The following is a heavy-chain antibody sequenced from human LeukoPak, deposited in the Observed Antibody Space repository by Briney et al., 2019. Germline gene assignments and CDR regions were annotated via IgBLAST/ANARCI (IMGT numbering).Heavy chain of an antibody. J-gene: IGHJ5*02. D-gene: IGHD4-11*01. V-gene: IGHV4-38-2*02. CDR3: ARGTTGYNWFDP. CDR1: GHSISSAYY. Sequence: SETLSLTCTVSGHSISSAYYWGWIRQPPGNGLEWIGSIYHSGSIYYSPSLKSRVTISVDTSKNQFSVNLNSVTAADTAVYYCARGTTGYNWFDPWGQGTLVTVSS. CDR2: IYHSGSI.